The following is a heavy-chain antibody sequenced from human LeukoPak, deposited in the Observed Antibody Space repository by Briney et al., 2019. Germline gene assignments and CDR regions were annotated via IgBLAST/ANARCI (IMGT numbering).Heavy chain of an antibody. D-gene: IGHD6-13*01. V-gene: IGHV5-51*01. CDR2: IFPGDSDT. CDR3: ARLRYSSTYYSVMDV. J-gene: IGHJ6*02. Sequence: GESLKISCQVSGYRFTTYWVGWVRQMPGKGLEWMGIIFPGDSDTRYSPSFQGQVTISADKSISTAYLQWSSLKASDTAMYYCARLRYSSTYYSVMDVGGQGPTVTVSS. CDR1: GYRFTTYW.